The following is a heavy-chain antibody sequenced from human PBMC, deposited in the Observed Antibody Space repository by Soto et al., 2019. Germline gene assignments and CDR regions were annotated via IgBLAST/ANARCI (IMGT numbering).Heavy chain of an antibody. CDR1: GGTFSSYA. CDR2: IIPIFGTA. CDR3: ARGRRLERPDY. Sequence: SVNVYCKASGGTFSSYAISWVRQAPGQGLEWMGGIIPIFGTANYAQKFQGRATITADKSTSTAYMELSSLRSEDTAVYYCARGRRLERPDYWGQGTLVTVSS. D-gene: IGHD1-1*01. V-gene: IGHV1-69*06. J-gene: IGHJ4*02.